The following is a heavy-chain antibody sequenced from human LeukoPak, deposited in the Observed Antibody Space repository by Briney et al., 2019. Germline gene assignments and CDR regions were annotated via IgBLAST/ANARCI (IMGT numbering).Heavy chain of an antibody. D-gene: IGHD2-15*01. CDR3: ARSVAATLYYYYYYYMDV. CDR1: GYTFTSYD. Sequence: ASVKVSCKASGYTFTSYDINWVRQATGQGLEWMGWMNPNSGNTGYAQKFQGRVTMTRNTPISTAYMELSSLRSEDTAVYYCARSVAATLYYYYYYYMDVWGKGTTVTISS. CDR2: MNPNSGNT. J-gene: IGHJ6*03. V-gene: IGHV1-8*01.